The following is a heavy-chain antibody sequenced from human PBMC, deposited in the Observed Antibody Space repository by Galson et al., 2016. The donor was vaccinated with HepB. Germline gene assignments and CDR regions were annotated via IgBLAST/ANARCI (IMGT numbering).Heavy chain of an antibody. CDR3: ARDGEYYYGSGSYAET. CDR2: IFSGGST. V-gene: IGHV3-53*01. J-gene: IGHJ5*02. CDR1: GFIVSSND. D-gene: IGHD3-10*01. Sequence: SLRLSCAASGFIVSSNDMSWVRQAPGKGLEWVSVIFSGGSTYYADSVKGRFTISRDNSKNTLHLQMNSLRAEDTAVYYCARDGEYYYGSGSYAETWGQGTLVTDSS.